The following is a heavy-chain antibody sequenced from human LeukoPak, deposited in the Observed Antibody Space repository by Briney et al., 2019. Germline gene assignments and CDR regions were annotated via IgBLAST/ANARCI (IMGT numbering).Heavy chain of an antibody. CDR2: IGTAGDP. V-gene: IGHV3-13*05. J-gene: IGHJ6*04. CDR3: ARYCSSTSCDTDGMDV. Sequence: GGSLRLSCAASGFTFSSYDMHWVRQATGKGLEWVSAIGTAGDPYYPGSVKGRFTISRENAKNSLYLQMNSLRAGDTAVYYCARYCSSTSCDTDGMDVWGKGTTVTVSS. D-gene: IGHD2-2*02. CDR1: GFTFSSYD.